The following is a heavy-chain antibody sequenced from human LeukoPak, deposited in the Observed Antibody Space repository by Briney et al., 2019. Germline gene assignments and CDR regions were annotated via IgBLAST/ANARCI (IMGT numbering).Heavy chain of an antibody. Sequence: GGSLRLSCAASGFTFSSYGMHWVRQAPGKGLEWVAVISYDGSNKYYADSVKGRFTISRDNSKNTLYLQMSSLRAEGTAVYYCAKTYLVRGVSDAFDIWGQGTMVTVSS. CDR3: AKTYLVRGVSDAFDI. D-gene: IGHD3-10*01. J-gene: IGHJ3*02. V-gene: IGHV3-30*18. CDR2: ISYDGSNK. CDR1: GFTFSSYG.